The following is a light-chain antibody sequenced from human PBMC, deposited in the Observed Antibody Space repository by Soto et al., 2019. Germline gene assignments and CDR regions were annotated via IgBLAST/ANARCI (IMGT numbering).Light chain of an antibody. J-gene: IGKJ5*01. CDR3: QQSYNSPPIT. Sequence: DIQMTQSPSSLSASVGDRVTITCRAGQNIFSSLNWYQQKPGKAPKLLIYAASSLQSGVPSRFSGSGSGTDFTLTSTSLQPEDFATYYCQQSYNSPPITFGQGTLLEIK. CDR2: AAS. CDR1: QNIFSS. V-gene: IGKV1-39*01.